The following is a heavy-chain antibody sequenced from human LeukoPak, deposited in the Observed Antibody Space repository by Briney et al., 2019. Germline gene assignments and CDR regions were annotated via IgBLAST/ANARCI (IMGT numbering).Heavy chain of an antibody. J-gene: IGHJ4*02. D-gene: IGHD6-25*01. Sequence: PSETLSLTCTVSGGSISSSSYYWGWIRQPPGKGLEWIGSIYYSGSTYYNPSLKSRVTISVDTSKSQFSLKLSSVTAADTAVYYCARLAGYYFDYWGQGTLVTVSS. V-gene: IGHV4-39*01. CDR1: GGSISSSSYY. CDR2: IYYSGST. CDR3: ARLAGYYFDY.